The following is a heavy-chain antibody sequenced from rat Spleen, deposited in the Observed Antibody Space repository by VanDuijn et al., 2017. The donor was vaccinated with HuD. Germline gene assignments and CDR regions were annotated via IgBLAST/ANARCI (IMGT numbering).Heavy chain of an antibody. CDR3: ARLVTALDY. D-gene: IGHD1-10*01. V-gene: IGHV5-58*01. CDR1: GFTFSNYW. Sequence: EVQLVETGGGLVQPGRSLKLSCAASGFTFSNYWMYWIRQAPGKGLEWVSSIKTDGGRNFYRDSVKGRFTISRDNTKSTLYLQMDSLRSEDTATYYCARLVTALDYWGQGVMVTVSS. CDR2: IKTDGGRN. J-gene: IGHJ2*01.